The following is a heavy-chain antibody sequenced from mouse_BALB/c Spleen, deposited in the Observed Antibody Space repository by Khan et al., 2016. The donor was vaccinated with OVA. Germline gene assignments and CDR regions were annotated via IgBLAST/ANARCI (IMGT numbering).Heavy chain of an antibody. J-gene: IGHJ3*01. Sequence: QVRLQQSGAELARPGASVKMSCKASGYTFTTYTIHWVKQRPGQGLEWIGYIFPSNDYTNYNQKFKDRATLTADKSSSTAYMQLSSLTSEDSAVYYCAREGAYYRSDGWFAYWGQGTLVTVSA. V-gene: IGHV1-4*01. CDR3: AREGAYYRSDGWFAY. D-gene: IGHD2-14*01. CDR1: GYTFTTYT. CDR2: IFPSNDYT.